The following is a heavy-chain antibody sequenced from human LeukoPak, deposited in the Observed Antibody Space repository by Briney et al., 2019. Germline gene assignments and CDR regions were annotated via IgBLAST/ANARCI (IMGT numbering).Heavy chain of an antibody. CDR1: GEPFNDYY. D-gene: IGHD2-15*01. V-gene: IGHV4-34*01. Sequence: SETLSLTCAVYGEPFNDYYWTWIRQPPGKGLEWVGEINHSGSINYNPSLKSRVTISVGTSKNQFALKLSSLSAGDTAVYDCARGGCSGGTCLYYSDYWSQGTLVTVCS. CDR2: INHSGSI. CDR3: ARGGCSGGTCLYYSDY. J-gene: IGHJ4*02.